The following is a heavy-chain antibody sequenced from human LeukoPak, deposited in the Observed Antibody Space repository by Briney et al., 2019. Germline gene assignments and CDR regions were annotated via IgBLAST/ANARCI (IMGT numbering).Heavy chain of an antibody. CDR1: GCTFTTYW. J-gene: IGHJ4*02. V-gene: IGHV5-10-1*01. CDR3: ARLSDY. Sequence: GESLKISCKGSGCTFTTYWISWVRQMPGKGLEWMGKIDPSDSVTHYNPSFQGHVTISADKSTSTAYLQWRSLKASDTAMYYCARLSDYWGQGTLVTVSS. CDR2: IDPSDSVT.